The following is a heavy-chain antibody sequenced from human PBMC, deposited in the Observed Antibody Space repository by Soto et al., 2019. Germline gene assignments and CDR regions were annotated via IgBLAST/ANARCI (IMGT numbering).Heavy chain of an antibody. CDR3: ARDNGLYYYDSSGYQGNHDAFDI. J-gene: IGHJ3*02. D-gene: IGHD3-22*01. Sequence: GASVKVSCKASGYTFTGYYMHWVRQAPGQGLEWMGWINPNSGGTNYAQKFQGWVTMTRDTSISTAYMELSRLRSDDTAVYYCARDNGLYYYDSSGYQGNHDAFDIWGQGTMVT. V-gene: IGHV1-2*04. CDR1: GYTFTGYY. CDR2: INPNSGGT.